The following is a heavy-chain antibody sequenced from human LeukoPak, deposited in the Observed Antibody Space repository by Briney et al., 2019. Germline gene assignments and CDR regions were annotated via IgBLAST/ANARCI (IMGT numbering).Heavy chain of an antibody. CDR3: ASGESDCSSTSCYGGGDYYYYGMDV. Sequence: PSGTLSLTCAVSGGSNSSSNWWSWVRQPPGKGLEWIGEIYHSGSTNYNPSLKSRVTISVDKSKNQFSLKLSSVTAADTAVYYCASGESDCSSTSCYGGGDYYYYGMDVWGKGTTVTVSS. CDR2: IYHSGST. D-gene: IGHD2-2*01. CDR1: GGSNSSSNW. J-gene: IGHJ6*04. V-gene: IGHV4-4*02.